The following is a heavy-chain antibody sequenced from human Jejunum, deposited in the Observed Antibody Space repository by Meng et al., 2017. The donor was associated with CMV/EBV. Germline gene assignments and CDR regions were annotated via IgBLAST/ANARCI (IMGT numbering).Heavy chain of an antibody. Sequence: FSDYAMNWVHQAPGKGLEWVSSIDSSSSYIFYADSVKGRFTISRDNAKNSLSLQMHSLRAEDTAVYYCARDPRRSGYCSSATCPRRWGQGTLVTVSS. CDR1: FSDYA. CDR2: IDSSSSYI. CDR3: ARDPRRSGYCSSATCPRR. D-gene: IGHD2-2*01. J-gene: IGHJ4*02. V-gene: IGHV3-21*04.